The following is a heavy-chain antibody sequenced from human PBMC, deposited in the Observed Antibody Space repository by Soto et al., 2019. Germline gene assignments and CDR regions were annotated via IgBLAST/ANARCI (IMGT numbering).Heavy chain of an antibody. CDR1: GGTFSSYA. CDR2: IIPIFGTA. J-gene: IGHJ4*02. D-gene: IGHD2-15*01. Sequence: SVKVSCKASGGTFSSYAISWVRQAPGQGLEWMGGIIPIFGTANYAQKFQGRVTITADESTSTAYMELSSLRSEDTAMYYCARESRYCSGGSCYFLPGIDYWGQGALVTVSS. CDR3: ARESRYCSGGSCYFLPGIDY. V-gene: IGHV1-69*13.